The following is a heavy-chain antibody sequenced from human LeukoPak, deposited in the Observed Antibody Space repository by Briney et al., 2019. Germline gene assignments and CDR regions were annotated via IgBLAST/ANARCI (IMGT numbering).Heavy chain of an antibody. CDR2: INPNSGGT. CDR1: GYTFTGYY. D-gene: IGHD3-16*02. CDR3: AAYDYVWGSYRSFDY. V-gene: IGHV1-2*06. J-gene: IGHJ4*02. Sequence: GASVKVSCKASGYTFTGYYMHWVRQAPGQGLEWIGRINPNSGGTNYAQKFQGRVTMTRDTSISTAYMELSRLRSDDTAVYYCAAYDYVWGSYRSFDYWGQGTLVTVSS.